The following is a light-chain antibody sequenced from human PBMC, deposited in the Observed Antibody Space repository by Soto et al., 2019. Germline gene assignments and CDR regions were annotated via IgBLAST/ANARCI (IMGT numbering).Light chain of an antibody. Sequence: LTQPAYVSGSPEQSITIACTATSSDDGGYNFVSWYQQHSAKAPKLMIYDVTNRPSGVSNRCSGSKSGNTASLTISGLQAEDEADYYWSSYTSISTYDFGTGRTVTVL. CDR1: SSDDGGYNF. J-gene: IGLJ1*01. V-gene: IGLV2-14*01. CDR3: SSYTSISTYD. CDR2: DVT.